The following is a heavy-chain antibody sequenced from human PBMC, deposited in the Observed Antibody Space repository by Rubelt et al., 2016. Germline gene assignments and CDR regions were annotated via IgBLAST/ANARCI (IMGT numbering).Heavy chain of an antibody. CDR3: ARVLAADNWGLDV. V-gene: IGHV3-53*01. J-gene: IGHJ6*02. CDR1: GFTVSSNY. D-gene: IGHD6-13*01. Sequence: EVQLVESGGGLIQPGGSLRLSCAASGFTVSSNYMSWVRQAPGKGLEWVSVIYSGGSTYYADSVKGRFTISRDNSKNTLYLQMNGLRAEDPAVYDCARVLAADNWGLDVWGQGTTVTVSS. CDR2: IYSGGST.